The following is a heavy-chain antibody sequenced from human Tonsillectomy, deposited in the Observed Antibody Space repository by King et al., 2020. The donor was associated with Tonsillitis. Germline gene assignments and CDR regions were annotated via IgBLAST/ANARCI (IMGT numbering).Heavy chain of an antibody. CDR2: IYYSGST. CDR3: AREVAGFDYYYMDV. Sequence: QVQLQESGPGLVKPSETLSLTCTVSGGSISSYYWSWIRQPPGKGLEWIGYIYYSGSTNYNPSLKSRVTISVDTSKNQFSLKLSSVIAADTAVYYCAREVAGFDYYYMDVWGKGTTVTVSS. J-gene: IGHJ6*03. CDR1: GGSISSYY. D-gene: IGHD5-12*01. V-gene: IGHV4-59*01.